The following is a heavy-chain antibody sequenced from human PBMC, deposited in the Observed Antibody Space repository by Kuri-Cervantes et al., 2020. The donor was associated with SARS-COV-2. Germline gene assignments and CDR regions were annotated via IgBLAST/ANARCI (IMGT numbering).Heavy chain of an antibody. CDR1: GGSISSYY. V-gene: IGHV4-59*01. Sequence: GSLRLSCTVSGGSISSYYWSWIRQPPGKGLEWIGYIYYSGSTNYNPSLKSRVTISVDTSKNQFSLKLSSVTAADTAVYYCARVLASSSSYGWFDPWGQGTLVTVSS. CDR3: ARVLASSSSYGWFDP. CDR2: IYYSGST. D-gene: IGHD6-6*01. J-gene: IGHJ5*02.